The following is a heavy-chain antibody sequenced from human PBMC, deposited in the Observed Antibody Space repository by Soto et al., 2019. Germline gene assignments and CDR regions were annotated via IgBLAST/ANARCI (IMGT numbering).Heavy chain of an antibody. V-gene: IGHV4-31*03. CDR2: IYYSGST. Sequence: QVQLQESGPGLVKPSQTLSLTCTVSGGSISSGGYYWSWIRQHPGKGLEWIGDIYYSGSTYYNPSFKSRVTISVDTAKNHFDLQRSAVPAADTAVYYCARAFSWGSSPDYWGQGNPVTVSS. CDR3: ARAFSWGSSPDY. D-gene: IGHD6-6*01. CDR1: GGSISSGGYY. J-gene: IGHJ4*02.